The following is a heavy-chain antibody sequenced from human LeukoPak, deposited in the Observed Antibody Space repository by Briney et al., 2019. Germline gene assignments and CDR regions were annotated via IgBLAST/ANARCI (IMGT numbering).Heavy chain of an antibody. Sequence: PGGSLRLSCAASGFTFSSYSMNWVRQAPGKGLEWVSYISSSSSPIYYTDSVKGRFTISRDSAKNSLYLQMNSLRAEDTAMYFCARGSGSQSLGFDSWGQGTLVTVSS. CDR1: GFTFSSYS. CDR3: ARGSGSQSLGFDS. V-gene: IGHV3-48*01. D-gene: IGHD1-26*01. CDR2: ISSSSSPI. J-gene: IGHJ4*02.